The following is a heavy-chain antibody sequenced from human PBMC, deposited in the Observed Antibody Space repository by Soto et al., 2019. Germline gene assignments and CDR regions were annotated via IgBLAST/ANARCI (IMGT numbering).Heavy chain of an antibody. CDR3: ARASSGWSSGGDY. D-gene: IGHD6-19*01. CDR2: ISAYNGNT. J-gene: IGHJ4*02. Sequence: QVQLVQSGAEVKKPGASVKVSCKASGYTFTSYGISWVRQAPGQGLEWMGWISAYNGNTNYAQKLQGRGTMTTDTSTRTAYIELRSLRSDDTAVYYCARASSGWSSGGDYWGQGTLVTVSS. CDR1: GYTFTSYG. V-gene: IGHV1-18*01.